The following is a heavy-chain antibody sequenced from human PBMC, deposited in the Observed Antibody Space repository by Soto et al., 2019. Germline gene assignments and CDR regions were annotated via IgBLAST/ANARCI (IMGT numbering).Heavy chain of an antibody. V-gene: IGHV2-5*02. CDR3: ALRTYYYDSSGDYFDY. J-gene: IGHJ4*02. CDR2: IYWDDDK. CDR1: GFSLSTSGVG. Sequence: QITLKESGPTLVKPTQTLTLTCTFSGFSLSTSGVGVGWIRQPPGKALEWLALIYWDDDKRYSPSLKSRLTITKDPSKNHVVLTVTNMAPVDTATYYCALRTYYYDSSGDYFDYWGQGTLVTVSS. D-gene: IGHD3-22*01.